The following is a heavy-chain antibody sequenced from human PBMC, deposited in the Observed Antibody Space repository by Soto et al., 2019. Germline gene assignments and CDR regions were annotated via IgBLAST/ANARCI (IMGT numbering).Heavy chain of an antibody. J-gene: IGHJ4*02. CDR1: GFTFSSFA. CDR3: AKTRQAPVGTHFFDL. V-gene: IGHV3-23*01. Sequence: GGSLRLSCEGSGFTFSSFAMGCVRQAPGKGLEWLSSVSADGVSSFSADSVRGRFRVSRDNSKNTLFLQMRFLRVEDKAVYYCAKTRQAPVGTHFFDLWGEGTQVTFSS. CDR2: VSADGVSS.